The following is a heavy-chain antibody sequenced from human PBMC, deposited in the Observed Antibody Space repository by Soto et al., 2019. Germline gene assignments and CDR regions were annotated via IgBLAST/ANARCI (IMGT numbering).Heavy chain of an antibody. CDR2: IYPGDSDT. Sequence: PGESLKISCKGSGYSFTSYWIGWVRQMPGKGLEWMGIIYPGDSDTRYSPSFQGQVTISAAKSISTAYLQWSSLKASDTAMYYCAGYCTNGVCYRPAYFCGMGVFGQGTTVTV. CDR3: AGYCTNGVCYRPAYFCGMGV. V-gene: IGHV5-51*01. J-gene: IGHJ6*01. CDR1: GYSFTSYW. D-gene: IGHD2-8*01.